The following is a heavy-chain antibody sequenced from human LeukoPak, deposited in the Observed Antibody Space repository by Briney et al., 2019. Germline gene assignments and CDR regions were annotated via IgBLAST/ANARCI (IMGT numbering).Heavy chain of an antibody. CDR2: IYYSGST. CDR1: GGSISSSSYY. Sequence: SETLSLTCTVSGGSISSSSYYWGWIRQPPGKGLEWIGSIYYSGSTYYNPSLKSRVTISVDTSKNQFSLKLSSVTAADTAVHYCARRYNYYDSSGYDYYFDYWGQGTLVTVSS. CDR3: ARRYNYYDSSGYDYYFDY. V-gene: IGHV4-39*01. D-gene: IGHD3-22*01. J-gene: IGHJ4*02.